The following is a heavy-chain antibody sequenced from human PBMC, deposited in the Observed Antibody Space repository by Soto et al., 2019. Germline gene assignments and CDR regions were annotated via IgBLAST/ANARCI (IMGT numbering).Heavy chain of an antibody. V-gene: IGHV3-33*01. D-gene: IGHD2-2*01. CDR2: IWSDGSTE. J-gene: IGHJ5*02. Sequence: GGSLRLSCAASGFTFDRYCIHWVRQAPCKGLEWVAVIWSDGSTEYYADSVKGRFTISRDNSKKTTYLQMNSLRGEDTGVYYCARGRIPSASFEWFDPLGQGTLVTVSS. CDR3: ARGRIPSASFEWFDP. CDR1: GFTFDRYC.